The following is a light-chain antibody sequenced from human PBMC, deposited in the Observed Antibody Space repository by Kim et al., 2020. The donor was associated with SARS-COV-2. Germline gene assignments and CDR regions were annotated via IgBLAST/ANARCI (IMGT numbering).Light chain of an antibody. Sequence: GAPGERATLSCRASQSVSSNLAWYQQKPGQAPRLLIYGASTRATGIPARFSGSGSGTEFTLTISSLQSEDFTVYYCQQYNNWPWTFGQGTKVDIK. V-gene: IGKV3-15*01. CDR3: QQYNNWPWT. CDR2: GAS. J-gene: IGKJ1*01. CDR1: QSVSSN.